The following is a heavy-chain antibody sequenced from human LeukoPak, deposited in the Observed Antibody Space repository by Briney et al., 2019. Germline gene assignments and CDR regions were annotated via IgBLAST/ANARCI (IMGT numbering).Heavy chain of an antibody. V-gene: IGHV1-69*13. CDR1: GGTFSSYA. J-gene: IGHJ4*02. D-gene: IGHD1-26*01. Sequence: ASLKVSCKASGGTFSSYAMSWVRQAPGQGLEWMVWIIPIFGTANYAQKFQGRVTITADESTSTAYMELSSLRSEDTAVYYCASGTPVGATQYPFDYWGQGTLVTVSS. CDR3: ASGTPVGATQYPFDY. CDR2: IIPIFGTA.